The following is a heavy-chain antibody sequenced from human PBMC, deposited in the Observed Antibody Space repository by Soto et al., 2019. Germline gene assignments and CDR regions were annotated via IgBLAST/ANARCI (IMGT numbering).Heavy chain of an antibody. Sequence: GASVKVSCKASGFTFSTTAVQWVRQARGQRLEWIGWIVVGSGNTNYAQKFRERATLSRDMSTSTVYMELSSLRSEDTAVYYCAADQPLGYCTSTSCQMNWFDPWGQGTLVTVSS. CDR2: IVVGSGNT. V-gene: IGHV1-58*01. J-gene: IGHJ5*02. CDR3: AADQPLGYCTSTSCQMNWFDP. CDR1: GFTFSTTA. D-gene: IGHD2-2*01.